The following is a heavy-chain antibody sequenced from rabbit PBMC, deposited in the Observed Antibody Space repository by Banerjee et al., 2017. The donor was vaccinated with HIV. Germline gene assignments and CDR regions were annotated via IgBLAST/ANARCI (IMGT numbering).Heavy chain of an antibody. CDR2: INAATAKP. CDR1: GFDFSSYYM. D-gene: IGHD1-1*01. J-gene: IGHJ4*01. V-gene: IGHV1S45*01. Sequence: QEQLVESGGGLVQPEGSLTLTCKASGFDFSSYYMNWVRQAPGKGLEWMACINAATAKPVFATWAKGRFAISRTSSTTVTLRMTSLTAADRAAYFCARDLVGVIGWNFYLWGPGTLVTVS. CDR3: ARDLVGVIGWNFYL.